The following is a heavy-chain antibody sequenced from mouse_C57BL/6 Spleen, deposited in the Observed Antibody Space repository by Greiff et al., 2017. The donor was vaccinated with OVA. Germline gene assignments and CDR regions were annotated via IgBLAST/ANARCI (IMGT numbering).Heavy chain of an antibody. CDR1: GYSITSGYD. D-gene: IGHD1-1*01. J-gene: IGHJ3*01. V-gene: IGHV3-1*01. Sequence: EVKLVESGPGMVKPSQSLSLSCTVTGYSITSGYDCHWNRHLPGNKLEWMGYISYSGSTNYNPSLKSRISITHDTSKNHFFLKLTSVTTEDKATYYWASDTGYYGFADWGQGTLVTVSA. CDR2: ISYSGST. CDR3: ASDTGYYGFAD.